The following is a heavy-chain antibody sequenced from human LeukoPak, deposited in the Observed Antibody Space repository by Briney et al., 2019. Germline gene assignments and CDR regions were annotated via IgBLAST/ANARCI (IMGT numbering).Heavy chain of an antibody. D-gene: IGHD2-21*01. J-gene: IGHJ4*02. CDR2: IYHSGST. CDR1: GYSISSGYY. Sequence: SETLSLTCAVSGYSISSGYYWGWIRQPPGKGLEWIGSIYHSGSTNYNPSLKSRVTISVDTSKNQFSLKLSSVTAADTAVYYCARGPIMVGIDYWGQGTLVTVSS. V-gene: IGHV4-38-2*01. CDR3: ARGPIMVGIDY.